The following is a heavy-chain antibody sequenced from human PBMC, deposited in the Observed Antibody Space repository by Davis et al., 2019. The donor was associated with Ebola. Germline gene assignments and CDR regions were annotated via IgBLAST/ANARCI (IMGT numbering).Heavy chain of an antibody. Sequence: GGSLRLSCVASGFTFSSYSMNWVRQAPGKGLEWVSYISSSGSTIYYADSVKGRFTISRDNAKNSLYLQMNSLRAEDTAVYYCARDRRAYYDFWSGYSTFDYWGQGTLVTVSS. CDR2: ISSSGSTI. CDR1: GFTFSSYS. D-gene: IGHD3-3*01. J-gene: IGHJ4*02. CDR3: ARDRRAYYDFWSGYSTFDY. V-gene: IGHV3-48*04.